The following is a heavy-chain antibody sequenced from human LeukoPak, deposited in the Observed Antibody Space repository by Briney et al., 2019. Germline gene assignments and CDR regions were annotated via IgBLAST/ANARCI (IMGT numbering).Heavy chain of an antibody. CDR3: ARNGDYSPTPYYFDY. CDR2: IYYSGST. CDR1: GGSLSSSSYY. V-gene: IGHV4-39*07. D-gene: IGHD2-15*01. Sequence: SETLSLTCTVSGGSLSSSSYYWGWIRQPPGKGLERIGSIYYSGSTYYNPSLKSRVTISVDTSKNQFSLKLSSVTAADTAVYYCARNGDYSPTPYYFDYWGQGTLVTVSS. J-gene: IGHJ4*02.